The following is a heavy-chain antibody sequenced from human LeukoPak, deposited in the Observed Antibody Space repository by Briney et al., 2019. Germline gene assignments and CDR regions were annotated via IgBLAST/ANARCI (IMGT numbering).Heavy chain of an antibody. CDR1: GYTFTGYY. CDR3: ARAEYYYDSSGYFSPDY. CDR2: ISAYNGNT. Sequence: ASVKVSCKASGYTFTGYYMHWVRQAPGQGLEWMGWISAYNGNTNYAQKLQGRVTMTTDTSTSTAYMELRSLRSDDTAVYYCARAEYYYDSSGYFSPDYWGQGTLVTVLS. D-gene: IGHD3-22*01. V-gene: IGHV1-18*04. J-gene: IGHJ4*02.